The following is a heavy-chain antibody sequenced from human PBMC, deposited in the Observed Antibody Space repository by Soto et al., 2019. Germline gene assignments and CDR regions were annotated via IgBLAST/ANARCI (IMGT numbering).Heavy chain of an antibody. CDR3: ARDPHDILTGYYKGGEVFDY. Sequence: ASVKVSCKASGYTFTSYGISWVRQAPGQGLEWMGWISAYNGNTNYAQKLQGRVTMTTDTSTSTAYMERRSLRSDDTAVYYCARDPHDILTGYYKGGEVFDYWGQGTLVTVSS. D-gene: IGHD3-9*01. CDR1: GYTFTSYG. V-gene: IGHV1-18*01. CDR2: ISAYNGNT. J-gene: IGHJ4*02.